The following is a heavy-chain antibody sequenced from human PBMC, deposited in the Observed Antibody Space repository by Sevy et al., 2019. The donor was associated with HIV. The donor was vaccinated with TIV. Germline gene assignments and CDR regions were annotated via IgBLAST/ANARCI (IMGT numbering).Heavy chain of an antibody. CDR2: ISSSSSYI. Sequence: GGSLRLSCAASGFTFSSYSMNWVRQAPGKGLEWVSSISSSSSYIYYADSVKGRFTISRDNAKNSLYLQMNSLKTEDTAVYYCTTEGFSSGWYYFDYWGQGTLVTVSS. V-gene: IGHV3-21*03. CDR1: GFTFSSYS. D-gene: IGHD6-19*01. J-gene: IGHJ4*02. CDR3: TTEGFSSGWYYFDY.